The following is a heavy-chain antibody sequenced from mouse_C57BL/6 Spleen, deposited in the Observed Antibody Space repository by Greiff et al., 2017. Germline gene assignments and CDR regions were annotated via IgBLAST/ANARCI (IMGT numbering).Heavy chain of an antibody. V-gene: IGHV1-50*01. CDR1: GYTFTSYW. CDR3: ARGQRGPQYFDV. J-gene: IGHJ1*03. Sequence: VQLQQPGAELVKPGASVKLSCKASGYTFTSYWMQWVKQRPGQGLEWIGEIDPSDSYTNYNQKFKGKATLTVDTSSSTAYMQLSSLTSEDSAVYYCARGQRGPQYFDVWGTGTTVTVSS. CDR2: IDPSDSYT.